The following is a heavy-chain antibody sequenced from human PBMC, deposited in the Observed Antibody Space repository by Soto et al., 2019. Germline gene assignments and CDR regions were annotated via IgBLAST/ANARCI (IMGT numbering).Heavy chain of an antibody. Sequence: ASVKASCKASGYTFTSYTINWVRQANGQGLERMGWMDATRGNTGYAQKFQGRVTMTTDTSTSTAYMELSSLRSEDTAVYYCARRVVVTSVRDIAYYYYGLDVWGQGTTVTVSS. CDR1: GYTFTSYT. J-gene: IGHJ6*02. V-gene: IGHV1-8*01. CDR3: ARRVVVTSVRDIAYYYYGLDV. CDR2: MDATRGNT. D-gene: IGHD2-21*02.